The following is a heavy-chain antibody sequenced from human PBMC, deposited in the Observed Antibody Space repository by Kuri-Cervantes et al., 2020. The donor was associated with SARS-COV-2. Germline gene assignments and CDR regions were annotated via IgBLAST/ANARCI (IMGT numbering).Heavy chain of an antibody. CDR2: ISSSSSYI. CDR3: ARDVDLGYSYGASYYYYGMDV. CDR1: GFTFSDYY. Sequence: ETLSLTCAASGFTFSDYYMNWVRQAPGKGLEWVSSISSSSSYIYYADSVKGRFTISRDNAKNSLYLQMNSLRAEDTAVYYCARDVDLGYSYGASYYYYGMDVWGQGTTVTVSS. J-gene: IGHJ6*02. D-gene: IGHD5-18*01. V-gene: IGHV3-21*01.